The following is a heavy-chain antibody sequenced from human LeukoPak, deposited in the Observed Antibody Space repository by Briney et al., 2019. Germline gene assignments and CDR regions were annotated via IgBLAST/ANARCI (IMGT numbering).Heavy chain of an antibody. J-gene: IGHJ4*02. D-gene: IGHD3-3*01. CDR3: TRVFGGYDVSDY. V-gene: IGHV3-7*03. CDR2: IKKDGSQK. CDR1: GFTFSRFW. Sequence: GGSLRLSCAASGFTFSRFWMSWVRQAPGKGLEWVGNIKKDGSQKYYVDSVEGRFTISRDNAKNSLYLRIDSLRVDDTAVYYCTRVFGGYDVSDYWGQGTLVTVSS.